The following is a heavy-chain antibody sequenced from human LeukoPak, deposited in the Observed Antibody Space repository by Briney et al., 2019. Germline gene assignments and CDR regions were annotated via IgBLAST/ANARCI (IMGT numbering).Heavy chain of an antibody. D-gene: IGHD6-13*01. Sequence: SGTLSLTRTVSRGSISSGNSYSSCIRQPAGKGLEWIGRIYISGTTNYNPSLKSRVTISVDTSKNQFSLRLSSVTAADTAVYYCARHSSWPYYFDSWGQGTLVTVSS. CDR3: ARHSSWPYYFDS. J-gene: IGHJ4*02. CDR2: IYISGTT. V-gene: IGHV4-61*02. CDR1: RGSISSGNSY.